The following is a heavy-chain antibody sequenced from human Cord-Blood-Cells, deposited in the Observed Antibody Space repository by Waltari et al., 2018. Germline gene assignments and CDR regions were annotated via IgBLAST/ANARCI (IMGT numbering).Heavy chain of an antibody. CDR3: ARLRDTAMVDY. D-gene: IGHD5-18*01. J-gene: IGHJ4*02. CDR2: IYSSGSK. CDR1: GFTVSSNY. Sequence: EVQLVESGGGLIQPGGSLRLSCSASGFTVSSNYMSWIRQAPGQGLGLVSVIYSSGSKYYTDSVMGRFTISRDNSKNTLYLQMNSLRAEDTAVYYCARLRDTAMVDYWGQGTLVTVSS. V-gene: IGHV3-53*01.